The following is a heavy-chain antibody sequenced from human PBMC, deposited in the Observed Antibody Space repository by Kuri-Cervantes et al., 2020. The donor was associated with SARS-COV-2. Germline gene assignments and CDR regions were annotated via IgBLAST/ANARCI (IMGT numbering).Heavy chain of an antibody. CDR3: ARDGRPSYRGGY. CDR2: ISYDGSNK. J-gene: IGHJ4*02. Sequence: GGSLRLSCAASGFTFSSYAMHWVRQAPGKGLEWVAVISYDGSNKYYADSVKGRFTISRDNSKNTLYLQMNSLRAEDTAVYYCARDGRPSYRGGYWGQGTLVTVSS. V-gene: IGHV3-30-3*01. D-gene: IGHD1-26*01. CDR1: GFTFSSYA.